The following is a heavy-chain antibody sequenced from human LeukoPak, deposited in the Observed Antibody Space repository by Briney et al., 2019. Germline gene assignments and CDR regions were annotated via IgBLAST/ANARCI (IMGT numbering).Heavy chain of an antibody. CDR2: IIPILGIA. D-gene: IGHD3-16*02. CDR3: ARDREMITFGGVIHLDY. CDR1: GGTFSSYA. V-gene: IGHV1-69*04. Sequence: GASVKVSCKASGGTFSSYAISWVRQAPGQGLEWMGRIIPILGIANYAQKFQGRVTMTRGTSTSTVYMELSSLRSEDTAVYYCARDREMITFGGVIHLDYWGQGTLVTVSS. J-gene: IGHJ4*02.